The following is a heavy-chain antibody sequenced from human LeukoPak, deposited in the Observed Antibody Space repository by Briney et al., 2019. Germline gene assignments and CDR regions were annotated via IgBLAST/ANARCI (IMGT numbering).Heavy chain of an antibody. CDR3: ASTTLRYFGTEYWFDP. D-gene: IGHD3-9*01. CDR1: GGSISSSSYY. J-gene: IGHJ5*02. V-gene: IGHV4-39*07. CDR2: IYYSGST. Sequence: SETLSLTCTVSGGSISSSSYYWGWIRQPPGKGLEWIGSIYYSGSTYYNPSLKSRVTISVDTSKNQFSLKLSSVTAADTAVYYCASTTLRYFGTEYWFDPWGQGTLVTVSS.